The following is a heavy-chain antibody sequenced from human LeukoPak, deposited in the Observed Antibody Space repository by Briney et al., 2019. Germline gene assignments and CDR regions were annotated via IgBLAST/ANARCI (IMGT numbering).Heavy chain of an antibody. CDR1: GYSFTNYW. CDR3: ARLGNSNPYYYGMDV. CDR2: IYPGDSDT. Sequence: GGSLKISCKGSGYSFTNYWIVWVRQMPGKGLEWMGIIYPGDSDTRYSPSFQGQVTISADKSMSTAYLQWSSLKASDTAMYYCARLGNSNPYYYGMDVWGQGTTVTVSS. D-gene: IGHD4-11*01. J-gene: IGHJ6*02. V-gene: IGHV5-51*01.